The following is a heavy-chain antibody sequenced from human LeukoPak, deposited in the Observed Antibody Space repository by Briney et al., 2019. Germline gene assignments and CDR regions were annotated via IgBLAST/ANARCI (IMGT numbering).Heavy chain of an antibody. Sequence: ASVKVSCKASGYTFTSYGISWVRQAPGQGLEWMGWISAYNGNTNYAQKLQGRVTMTTDTSTSTAYMELRSLRSDDTAVYYCARGGYYYGWPSYYNYMDVWGKGTTVTISS. CDR1: GYTFTSYG. CDR2: ISAYNGNT. J-gene: IGHJ6*03. CDR3: ARGGYYYGWPSYYNYMDV. V-gene: IGHV1-18*01. D-gene: IGHD3-22*01.